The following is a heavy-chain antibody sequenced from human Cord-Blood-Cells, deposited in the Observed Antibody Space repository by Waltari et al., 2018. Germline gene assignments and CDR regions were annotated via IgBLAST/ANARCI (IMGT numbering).Heavy chain of an antibody. CDR3: AGQWQQLVRGGAFDI. D-gene: IGHD6-13*01. J-gene: IGHJ3*02. CDR1: GGSISSSSYY. V-gene: IGHV4-39*07. CDR2: IYYSGST. Sequence: QLQLQESGPGLVKPSETLSLTCTVSGGSISSSSYYWGWIRQPPGKGLEWIGSIYYSGSTYYNPSLKSRVTISVDTSKNQFSLKLSSVTAADTAVYYCAGQWQQLVRGGAFDIWGQGTMVTVSS.